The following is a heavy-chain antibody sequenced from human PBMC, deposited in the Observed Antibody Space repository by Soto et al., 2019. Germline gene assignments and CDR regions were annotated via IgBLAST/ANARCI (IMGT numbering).Heavy chain of an antibody. CDR3: ARSGPHGIASYFYALDV. CDR2: IIPIFGRA. D-gene: IGHD5-12*01. CDR1: GGTFSNYA. V-gene: IGHV1-69*05. J-gene: IGHJ6*02. Sequence: QVQLVQSGAEVKKPGSSVKVSCKASGGTFSNYAVTWVRQAPGQGLEWMGGIIPIFGRANYAQKFQDRVTXTXXESTSTVYMDLNSLRSEDTAVYYCARSGPHGIASYFYALDVWGQGTTVIVSS.